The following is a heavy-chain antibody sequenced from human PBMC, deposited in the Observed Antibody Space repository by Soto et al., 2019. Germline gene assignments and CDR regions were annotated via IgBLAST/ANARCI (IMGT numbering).Heavy chain of an antibody. D-gene: IGHD1-26*01. CDR2: IGTAGDT. Sequence: GGALRLSCAASGFTLSSYDMHWVRQATGKGLEWVAAIGTAGDTYYPGSVTGRFTISRENAKNSLYLQMNSLRAGDTAVYYCARSVGATPVHYYYGMDVWGQGTTVTVSS. CDR3: ARSVGATPVHYYYGMDV. J-gene: IGHJ6*02. V-gene: IGHV3-13*01. CDR1: GFTLSSYD.